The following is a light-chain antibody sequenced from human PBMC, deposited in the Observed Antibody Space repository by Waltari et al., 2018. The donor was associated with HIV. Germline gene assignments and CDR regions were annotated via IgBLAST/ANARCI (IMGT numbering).Light chain of an antibody. V-gene: IGLV1-47*02. J-gene: IGLJ1*01. CDR3: QSYDNSLRVSYV. CDR2: ANN. CDR1: SSNIGRNY. Sequence: QSVLTQPPSASGTPGQRVTISCSGSSSNIGRNYVYWYQHLPGTAPKLLIYANNNRPSGVPDRFSGSKSGTAASLAIAGLQIEDEGDYFCQSYDNSLRVSYVFSAGTRVTVL.